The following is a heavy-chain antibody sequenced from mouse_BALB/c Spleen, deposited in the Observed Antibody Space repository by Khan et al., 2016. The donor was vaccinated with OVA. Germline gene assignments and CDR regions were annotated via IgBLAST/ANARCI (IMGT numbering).Heavy chain of an antibody. CDR3: AREGYRYDGAWFAY. D-gene: IGHD2-14*01. CDR2: INPYNGGT. Sequence: VQLKESGPELVKPGASMKISCKASGYSFTGYTMNWVKQSHGKNLEWIGLINPYNGGTSYNQKFKGKATLTVDKSSSTAYMELLSLTSEDSAVYYCAREGYRYDGAWFAYWGQGTLVTVSA. V-gene: IGHV1-18*01. J-gene: IGHJ3*01. CDR1: GYSFTGYT.